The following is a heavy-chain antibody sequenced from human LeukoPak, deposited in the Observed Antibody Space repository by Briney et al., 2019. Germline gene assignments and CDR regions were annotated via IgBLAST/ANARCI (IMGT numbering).Heavy chain of an antibody. CDR3: ATGTIYCSSCSDDY. D-gene: IGHD2-2*01. CDR1: GYSLTELS. J-gene: IGHJ4*02. Sequence: ASVKVSCKISGYSLTELSMHWVRQAPGKGLEWMGGFDPEDGETPIFAQKFQGRVTMTEDTSTDTAYMELSSLRSEDTDVYYCATGTIYCSSCSDDYWGQGTLVTVSS. V-gene: IGHV1-24*01. CDR2: FDPEDGET.